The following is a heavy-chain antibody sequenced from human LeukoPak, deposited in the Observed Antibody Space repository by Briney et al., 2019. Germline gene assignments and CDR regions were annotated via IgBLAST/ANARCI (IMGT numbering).Heavy chain of an antibody. CDR3: ARVRFYGYYYGMDV. CDR1: GFTFSSYS. CDR2: ISSSSSTI. Sequence: PGGSLRLSCAASGFTFSSYSMNWVRQAPGKGLEWVSYISSSSSTIYYADSVKGRFTISRDNAKNSLYLQMNSLRAEDTAVYCCARVRFYGYYYGMDVWGQGTTVTVSS. V-gene: IGHV3-48*01. D-gene: IGHD4-17*01. J-gene: IGHJ6*02.